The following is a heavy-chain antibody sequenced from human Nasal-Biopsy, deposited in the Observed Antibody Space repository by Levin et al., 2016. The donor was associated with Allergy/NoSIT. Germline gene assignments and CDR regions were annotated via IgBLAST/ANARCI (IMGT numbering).Heavy chain of an antibody. CDR3: ARDRGQILRNDAFDI. J-gene: IGHJ3*02. CDR1: GFSVSSNY. D-gene: IGHD1-14*01. CDR2: IYNAGTT. V-gene: IGHV3-53*01. Sequence: ETLSLTCAASGFSVSSNYLSWVRQAPGKGLEWVSTIYNAGTTSYADSVKGRFTVSTDNSKNILYLQMHSLRVEDTAMYYCARDRGQILRNDAFDIWGQGALVIVSS.